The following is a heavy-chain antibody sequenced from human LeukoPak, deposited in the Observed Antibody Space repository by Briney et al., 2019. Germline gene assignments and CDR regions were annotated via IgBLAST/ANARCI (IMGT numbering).Heavy chain of an antibody. CDR2: ISGSGDAT. V-gene: IGHV3-23*01. Sequence: GGPLRLSCAVSGFMFSQHTMSWVRQAPGKRLEWVSSISGSGDATRYADSVMGRFTISRDNAKNTLSLQMNSLRAEDTAVYYCAKDGRPYSGSHRGHFDYWGQGTLVTVSS. D-gene: IGHD1-26*01. CDR3: AKDGRPYSGSHRGHFDY. J-gene: IGHJ4*02. CDR1: GFMFSQHT.